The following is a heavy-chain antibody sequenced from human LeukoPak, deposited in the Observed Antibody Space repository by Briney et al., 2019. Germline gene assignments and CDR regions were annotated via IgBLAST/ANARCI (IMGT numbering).Heavy chain of an antibody. J-gene: IGHJ6*02. V-gene: IGHV3-7*03. CDR3: ARGGGLDV. CDR2: INHNGNVN. CDR1: GITFSSYW. Sequence: GGSLRLSCAASGITFSSYWMNWARQAPGKGLEWVASINHNGNVNYYVDSVKGRFTISRDNAKNSLYLQMSNLRAEDTAVYFCARGGGLDVWGQGATVTVSS. D-gene: IGHD3-16*01.